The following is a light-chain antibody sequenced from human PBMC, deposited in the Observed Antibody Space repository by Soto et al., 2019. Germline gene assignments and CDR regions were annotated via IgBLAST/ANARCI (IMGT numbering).Light chain of an antibody. CDR3: CSYAGSSPQ. J-gene: IGLJ3*02. Sequence: QSALTQPHSVSGSPGQSVTISCTGSSSDIGTYNFVSWYQQHPGRAPKLIIYDVTKRPSGVPDRFSASKSGNTASLTISGLQAEDEGDYYCCSYAGSSPQFAGGTKLTVL. CDR1: SSDIGTYNF. V-gene: IGLV2-11*01. CDR2: DVT.